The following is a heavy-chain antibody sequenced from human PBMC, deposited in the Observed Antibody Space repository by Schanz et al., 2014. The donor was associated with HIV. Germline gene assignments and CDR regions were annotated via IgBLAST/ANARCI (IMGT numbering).Heavy chain of an antibody. J-gene: IGHJ4*02. CDR3: TTDLLTILSEFDY. V-gene: IGHV3-15*01. CDR2: IKRKTDGETK. Sequence: EVRLLESGGGLVQRGGSLRLSCAASGFAFTNAWMSWVRPAPGKGLEWVAHIKRKTDGETKEYAVPVKGRFTISRDDSKNTVYLQMKSLKTEDTAIYYCTTDLLTILSEFDYWGQGTLVTVSS. D-gene: IGHD3-3*01. CDR1: GFAFTNAW.